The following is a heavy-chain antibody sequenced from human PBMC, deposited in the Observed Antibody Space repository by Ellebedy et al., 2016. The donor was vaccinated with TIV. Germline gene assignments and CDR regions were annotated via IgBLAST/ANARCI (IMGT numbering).Heavy chain of an antibody. Sequence: SETLSLTCTVSGGSISSGGYYWVWIRQPPGKGLEWIGSIYYSGSTYYNPSLKSRVTISVDTSKNQFSLKLRSATAADTAVYYCARGGVSYSDYWGRGTLVTVSS. V-gene: IGHV4-39*07. D-gene: IGHD2-8*01. J-gene: IGHJ4*02. CDR3: ARGGVSYSDY. CDR1: GGSISSGGYY. CDR2: IYYSGST.